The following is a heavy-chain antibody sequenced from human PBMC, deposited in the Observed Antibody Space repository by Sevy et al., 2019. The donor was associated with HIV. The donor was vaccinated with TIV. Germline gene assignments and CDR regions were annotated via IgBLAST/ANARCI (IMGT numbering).Heavy chain of an antibody. CDR2: ISGSGDRL. V-gene: IGHV3-23*01. D-gene: IGHD3-10*01. J-gene: IGHJ5*02. CDR1: GFTFSTYA. Sequence: GGSLRLSCAASGFTFSTYAMSWVRQAPGKGLECVSGISGSGDRLHYADSVKGRFTISRDKSKNTLYLQMNTLRAEDTAVYYCAKRAMVRGGFPGAEDSWGQGTLVTVSS. CDR3: AKRAMVRGGFPGAEDS.